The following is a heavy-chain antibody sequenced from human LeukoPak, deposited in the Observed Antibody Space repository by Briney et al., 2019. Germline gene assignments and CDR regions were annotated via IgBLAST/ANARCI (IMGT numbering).Heavy chain of an antibody. CDR1: GYTFTSYG. Sequence: GASVKVSCKASGYTFTSYGISWVRQAPGQGLEWMGIINPSGGSTSYAQKFQGRVTMTRDTSTSTVYMEVNSLRSEDTAVYYCARGTYYYDTSGSIADAVDIWGQGTMVTVSS. D-gene: IGHD3-22*01. V-gene: IGHV1-46*01. J-gene: IGHJ3*02. CDR2: INPSGGST. CDR3: ARGTYYYDTSGSIADAVDI.